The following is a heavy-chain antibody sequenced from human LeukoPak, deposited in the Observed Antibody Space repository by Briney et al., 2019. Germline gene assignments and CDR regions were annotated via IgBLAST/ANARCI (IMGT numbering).Heavy chain of an antibody. CDR1: GFTFSSYA. J-gene: IGHJ4*02. CDR3: ASPSGLYYDSSGYWEN. Sequence: GRSLRLSCAASGFTFSSYAMHWVRQAPGKGLEWVAVISYDGSNKYYADSVKGRFTISRDNSKNTLYLQMNSLRAEDTAVYYRASPSGLYYDSSGYWENWGQGTLVTVSS. D-gene: IGHD3-22*01. V-gene: IGHV3-30-3*01. CDR2: ISYDGSNK.